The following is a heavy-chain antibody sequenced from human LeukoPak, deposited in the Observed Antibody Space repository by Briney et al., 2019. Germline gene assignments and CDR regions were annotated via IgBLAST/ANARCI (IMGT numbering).Heavy chain of an antibody. CDR1: GGSISSGSYY. V-gene: IGHV4-61*02. Sequence: SETLFLTCTVSGGSISSGSYYWNWIRQPAGKGLEWIGRIYTSGSTNYNPSLKSRVTISVDTSKNQFSLKLSSVTAADTAVYYCAREALRPTGTGFDYWGQGTLVTVSS. D-gene: IGHD1-1*01. CDR2: IYTSGST. CDR3: AREALRPTGTGFDY. J-gene: IGHJ4*02.